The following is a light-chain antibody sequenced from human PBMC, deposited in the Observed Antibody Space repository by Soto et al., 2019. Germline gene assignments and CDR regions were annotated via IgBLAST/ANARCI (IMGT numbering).Light chain of an antibody. Sequence: QSALTQPASVSGSPGQSITISCTGTSSDVGGYNYVSWYQQHPGKAPKLMIYEVSNRPSGVSDRFSGSKSGNTASLTISGLRAEDESDYYCSSYTSSNTLIFGGWTKVTVL. CDR1: SSDVGGYNY. V-gene: IGLV2-14*01. CDR2: EVS. CDR3: SSYTSSNTLI. J-gene: IGLJ2*01.